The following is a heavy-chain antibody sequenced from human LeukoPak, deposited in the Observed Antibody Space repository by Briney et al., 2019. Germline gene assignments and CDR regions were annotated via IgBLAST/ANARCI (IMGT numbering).Heavy chain of an antibody. CDR2: ISYDGSNK. D-gene: IGHD5-24*01. J-gene: IGHJ4*02. CDR1: GFTFSSYG. CDR3: AKGDPSKLGWLQSDY. V-gene: IGHV3-30*18. Sequence: GGSLRLSCAASGFTFSSYGMHWVRQAPGKGLEWVAVISYDGSNKYYADSVKGRFTISRDNSKNTLYLQMNSLRAEDTAVYYCAKGDPSKLGWLQSDYWGQGTLVTVSS.